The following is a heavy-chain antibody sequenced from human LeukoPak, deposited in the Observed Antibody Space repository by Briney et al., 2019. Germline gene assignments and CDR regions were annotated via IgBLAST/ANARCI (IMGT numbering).Heavy chain of an antibody. CDR1: GGSISSSSYC. J-gene: IGHJ4*02. V-gene: IGHV4-61*05. D-gene: IGHD6-19*01. CDR2: IYYSGST. Sequence: PSETLSLTCTVSGGSISSSSYCWGWIRQPPGKGLEWIGYIYYSGSTNYNPSLKSRVTISVDTSKNQFSLKLSSVTAADTAVYYCARHKGWSQQYYFDYWGQGTLVTVSS. CDR3: ARHKGWSQQYYFDY.